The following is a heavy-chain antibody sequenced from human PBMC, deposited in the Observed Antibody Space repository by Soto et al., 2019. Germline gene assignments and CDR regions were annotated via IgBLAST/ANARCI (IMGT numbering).Heavy chain of an antibody. D-gene: IGHD6-13*01. V-gene: IGHV1-3*01. Sequence: SLKVSCKAAGYTFTSYGISWVRQAPGQRLEWMGWINACNGNTKYSQKFQGRVTITRDTSASTAYMELSSLRSEDTAVYYCARAPSWYNFDYWGQGTLVTVSS. CDR3: ARAPSWYNFDY. J-gene: IGHJ4*02. CDR1: GYTFTSYG. CDR2: INACNGNT.